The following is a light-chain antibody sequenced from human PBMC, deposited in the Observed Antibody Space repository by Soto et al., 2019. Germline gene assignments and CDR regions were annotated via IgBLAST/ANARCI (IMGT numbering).Light chain of an antibody. CDR1: SRDVGSYNL. J-gene: IGLJ1*01. V-gene: IGLV2-23*02. Sequence: QSSLTQPAFVSGSAGQSITISCTGTSRDVGSYNLVSWYQQHPGKAPKLMIYEVSKRPSGVSNRFSGSKSGNTASLTISGLQAEDEADYYCCSCAGSSTPLIFGTGT. CDR2: EVS. CDR3: CSCAGSSTPLI.